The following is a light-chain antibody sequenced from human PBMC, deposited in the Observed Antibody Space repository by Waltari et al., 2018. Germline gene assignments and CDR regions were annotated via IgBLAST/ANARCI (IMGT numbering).Light chain of an antibody. J-gene: IGKJ2*01. CDR1: QSVRSQ. CDR2: DAS. V-gene: IGKV3-11*01. Sequence: EIVLTQSPATLSLSLGERATLSCRASQSVRSQLAWYQQRPGQAPRLLIYDASNRATGIPARFSGSGSGTDFTLTISSLEPEDFAVYYCQERRNWPRTFGQGTKLEIK. CDR3: QERRNWPRT.